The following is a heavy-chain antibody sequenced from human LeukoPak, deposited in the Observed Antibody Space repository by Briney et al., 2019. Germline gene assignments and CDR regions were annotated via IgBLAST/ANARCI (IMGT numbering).Heavy chain of an antibody. J-gene: IGHJ6*02. V-gene: IGHV3-23*01. CDR1: GFSLANSV. CDR3: AKNLYCGGGSCYPSALGMDV. CDR2: ISGSGDRT. D-gene: IGHD2-15*01. Sequence: GGSLRLSCAASGFSLANSVISWIRQAPGKGPEWVSAISGSGDRTDYADSVRGRFTISRDNSKNTLFLQMNSLRAEDTAVYYCAKNLYCGGGSCYPSALGMDVWGQGTTVTVSS.